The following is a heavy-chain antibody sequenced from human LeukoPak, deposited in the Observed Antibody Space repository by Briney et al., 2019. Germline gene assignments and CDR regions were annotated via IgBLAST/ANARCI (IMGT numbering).Heavy chain of an antibody. CDR1: AGSISNSY. J-gene: IGHJ6*02. Sequence: SETLSLTCTVSAGSISNSYWSWTRQPAEKGLEWIGRIYSSGSTDYNPSLKSRVTMSIDTSNNQFSLRLTSVTAADTAVYYCARVADILTGYALYYYAMDVWGQGTTVTVSS. CDR3: ARVADILTGYALYYYAMDV. D-gene: IGHD3-9*01. V-gene: IGHV4-4*07. CDR2: IYSSGST.